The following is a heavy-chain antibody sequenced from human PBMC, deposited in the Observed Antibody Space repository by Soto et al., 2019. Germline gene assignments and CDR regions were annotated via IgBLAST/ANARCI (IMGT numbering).Heavy chain of an antibody. J-gene: IGHJ4*02. D-gene: IGHD6-13*01. CDR1: GFTFSTYG. CDR3: AKEYSSTWIDH. V-gene: IGHV3-30*18. CDR2: MSYDGTKE. Sequence: GGSLRLSCAASGFTFSTYGMHWVRQAPGKGLEWVAAMSYDGTKEYYVDSVKGRFTISRGNSRNTLFLQLNSLRDEDTAVYYCAKEYSSTWIDHWGQGTLVTVSS.